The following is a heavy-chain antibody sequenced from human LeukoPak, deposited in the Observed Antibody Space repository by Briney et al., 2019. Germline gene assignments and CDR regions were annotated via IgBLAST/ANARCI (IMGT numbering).Heavy chain of an antibody. CDR3: ARGRKYTSGYRVTELGSGYSDY. D-gene: IGHD5-18*01. CDR2: INERGTDS. Sequence: GGSLRLSCTASGFTFSGHWIHWVRQPPGMGLVWVSRINERGTDSMYAESVKGRFTISRDNAKNTVYLQMNSLRAEDTAVYYCARGRKYTSGYRVTELGSGYSDYWGQGTLVTVSS. V-gene: IGHV3-74*03. J-gene: IGHJ4*02. CDR1: GFTFSGHW.